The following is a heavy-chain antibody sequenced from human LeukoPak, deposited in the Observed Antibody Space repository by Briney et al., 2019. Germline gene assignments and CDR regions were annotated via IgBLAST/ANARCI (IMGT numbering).Heavy chain of an antibody. Sequence: ASVKVSCKAFGYTFTGHYLNWLRQAPGRGLEWMGRINPNSGDTKYADKFLGRVIMTRDTSTSTAYLELNGLRSDDTASYYCARDMWELPSDYYYDFWGQGTLVTVSS. J-gene: IGHJ4*02. CDR1: GYTFTGHY. CDR2: INPNSGDT. V-gene: IGHV1-2*06. CDR3: ARDMWELPSDYYYDF. D-gene: IGHD1-26*01.